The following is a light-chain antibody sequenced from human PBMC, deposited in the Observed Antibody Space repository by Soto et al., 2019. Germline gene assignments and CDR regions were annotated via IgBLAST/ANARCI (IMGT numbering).Light chain of an antibody. Sequence: DIVMTQSPDSLAVSLGERATINCKSSQSVLHSSNNKNYLAWYQQKPGQPPKLLISWASTRESVVPDRFSASGSGTDFTLTISSLQAEDVAVYYCQQYYTIPPTFGQGTKVELK. CDR3: QQYYTIPPT. J-gene: IGKJ1*01. V-gene: IGKV4-1*01. CDR1: QSVLHSSNNKNY. CDR2: WAS.